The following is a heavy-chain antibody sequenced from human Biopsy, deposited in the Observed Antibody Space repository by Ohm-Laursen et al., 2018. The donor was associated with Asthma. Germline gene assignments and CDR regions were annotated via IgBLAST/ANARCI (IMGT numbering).Heavy chain of an antibody. CDR2: IYYIGST. CDR3: ARRGGVRRYFDY. J-gene: IGHJ4*02. Sequence: TLSLTCSGSGGSICSGAYYWSWVRKPPGKGPEWSGYIYYIGSTYYNPCLKSRVGISLDTSKNQFSLKLSSVTAADTAVYFCARRGGVRRYFDYWGQGTLVTVSS. CDR1: GGSICSGAYY. V-gene: IGHV4-30-4*01. D-gene: IGHD3-16*01.